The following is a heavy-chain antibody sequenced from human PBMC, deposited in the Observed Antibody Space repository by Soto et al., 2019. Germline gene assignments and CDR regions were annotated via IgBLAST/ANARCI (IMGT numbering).Heavy chain of an antibody. CDR3: ARATWDIVVVVAVKFDY. D-gene: IGHD2-15*01. Sequence: QVQLVQSGAEVKKPGASVKVSCKASGYTFTSYDINWVRQATGQGLEWMGWMNPNSGNTGYAQKFQGRVTMTRNTSLSTAYMELSSLRSEDTAVYYCARATWDIVVVVAVKFDYWGQGTLVTVSS. J-gene: IGHJ4*02. CDR1: GYTFTSYD. V-gene: IGHV1-8*01. CDR2: MNPNSGNT.